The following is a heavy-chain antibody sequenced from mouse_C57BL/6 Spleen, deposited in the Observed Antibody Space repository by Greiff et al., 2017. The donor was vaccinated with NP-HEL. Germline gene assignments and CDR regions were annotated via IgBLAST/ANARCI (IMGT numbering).Heavy chain of an antibody. Sequence: VQLQQPGAELVRPGSSVKLSCKASGYTFTSYWMNWVKQRPIQGLEWIGNIDPSDSETHYNQKFKDKATLTVDKSSSTAYMQLSSPTSEDSAVYYCARSYYYGSSYWYFDVWGTGTTVTVSS. CDR1: GYTFTSYW. V-gene: IGHV1-52*01. D-gene: IGHD1-1*01. CDR2: IDPSDSET. CDR3: ARSYYYGSSYWYFDV. J-gene: IGHJ1*03.